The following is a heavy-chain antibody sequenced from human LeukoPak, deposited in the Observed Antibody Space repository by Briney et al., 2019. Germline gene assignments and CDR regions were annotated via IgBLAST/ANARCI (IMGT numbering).Heavy chain of an antibody. D-gene: IGHD2-21*02. Sequence: SQTLSLTCTVSGGSISSGDYYWSWIRQPPGKGLEWIRYIYYSGSTYYNPSLKSRVTISVDTSKNQFSLKLSSVTAADTAVYYCARAECGGDCYLDYWGQGTLVTVSS. V-gene: IGHV4-30-4*01. CDR3: ARAECGGDCYLDY. CDR2: IYYSGST. J-gene: IGHJ4*02. CDR1: GGSISSGDYY.